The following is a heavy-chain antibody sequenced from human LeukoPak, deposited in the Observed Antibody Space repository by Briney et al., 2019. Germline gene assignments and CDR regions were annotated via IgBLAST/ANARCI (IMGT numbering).Heavy chain of an antibody. CDR3: AKQPGVGVQ. Sequence: GESLKISGKGSGYSFTSNWIGWVRQMPGKNLEWMGIIYPGDSDTRYSPSFQGQVTISVDKSVSTTYLQWSSLKASDTAMYYCAKQPGVGVQWGQGTLVTVSS. CDR2: IYPGDSDT. J-gene: IGHJ4*02. D-gene: IGHD2-2*01. CDR1: GYSFTSNW. V-gene: IGHV5-51*01.